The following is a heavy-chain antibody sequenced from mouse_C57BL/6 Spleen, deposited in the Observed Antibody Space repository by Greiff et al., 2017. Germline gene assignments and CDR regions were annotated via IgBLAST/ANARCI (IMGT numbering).Heavy chain of an antibody. D-gene: IGHD1-1*01. CDR1: GFNIKDDY. J-gene: IGHJ2*01. CDR3: TTSTVVAAYSDD. CDR2: IDPENGDT. Sequence: EVQLQQSGAELVRPGASVKLSCTASGFNIKDDYMHWVKQRPEQGLEWIGWIDPENGDTEYAPKFQGKATITADTSSNTAYLQLSSLTSEDTAVYYCTTSTVVAAYSDDWGQGTTLTVSS. V-gene: IGHV14-4*01.